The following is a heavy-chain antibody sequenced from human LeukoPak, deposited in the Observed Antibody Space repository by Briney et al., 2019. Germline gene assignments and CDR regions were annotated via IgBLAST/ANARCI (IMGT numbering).Heavy chain of an antibody. V-gene: IGHV3-30-3*01. CDR1: GFTFSSYA. J-gene: IGHJ1*01. Sequence: PGGSLRLSCAASGFTFSSYAMHWVRQAPGKGLEWVAVISYDGSNKYYADSVKGRFTISRDNSKNTLYLQMNSLRAEDTAVYYCARDHIYARYGDRIAAAGTHFQHWGQGTLVTVSS. D-gene: IGHD6-13*01. CDR2: ISYDGSNK. CDR3: ARDHIYARYGDRIAAAGTHFQH.